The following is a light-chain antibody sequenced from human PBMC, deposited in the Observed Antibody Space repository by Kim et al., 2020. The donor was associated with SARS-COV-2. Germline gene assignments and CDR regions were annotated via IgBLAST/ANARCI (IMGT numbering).Light chain of an antibody. V-gene: IGLV2-23*02. CDR2: EVS. J-gene: IGLJ1*01. Sequence: QSITVSCTGTSSDVGSDNLVSWYQHHPGKAPKLMIYEVSKRPSGVSDRFSGSKSANTASLTISGLQAEDEADYFCSSYAGSSTLYVFGTGTKVTVL. CDR3: SSYAGSSTLYV. CDR1: SSDVGSDNL.